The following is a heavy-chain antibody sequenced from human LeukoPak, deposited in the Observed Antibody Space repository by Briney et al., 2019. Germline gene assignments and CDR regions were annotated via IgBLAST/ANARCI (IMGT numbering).Heavy chain of an antibody. Sequence: ASVKVSCKASGYTFTSYAMNWVRQAPGQGLEWMGWINTNTGNPTYAQGFTGRFVFSVDTSVSTAYLQISSLKAEDTAVYYCARGGYSGYDFVPVGYWGQGTLATVSS. D-gene: IGHD5-12*01. CDR1: GYTFTSYA. CDR2: INTNTGNP. V-gene: IGHV7-4-1*02. J-gene: IGHJ4*02. CDR3: ARGGYSGYDFVPVGY.